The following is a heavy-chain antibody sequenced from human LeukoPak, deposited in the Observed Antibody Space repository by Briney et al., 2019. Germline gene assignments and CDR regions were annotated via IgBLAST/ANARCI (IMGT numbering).Heavy chain of an antibody. CDR1: GYTFTSYG. D-gene: IGHD5-24*01. V-gene: IGHV1-18*01. CDR2: ISAYNGNT. Sequence: GASVKVSCKASGYTFTSYGISWVRQAPGQGLEWMGWISAYNGNTNYAQKRQGRVTMTTDTSTSTAYMELRSLRSDDTAVYYCARGRIEVAGPLHFDYWGQGTLVTVSS. J-gene: IGHJ4*02. CDR3: ARGRIEVAGPLHFDY.